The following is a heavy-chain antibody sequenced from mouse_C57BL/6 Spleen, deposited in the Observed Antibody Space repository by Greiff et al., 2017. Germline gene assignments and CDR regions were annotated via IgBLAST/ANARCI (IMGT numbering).Heavy chain of an antibody. Sequence: VKLLESGAELVKPGASVKISCKASGYAFSSYWMNWVKQRPGKGLEWIGQIYPGDGDTNYNGKFKGKATLTADKSSSTAYMQLSSLTSDDSAVYFCAPNWAFAYWGQGTLVTVSA. J-gene: IGHJ3*01. V-gene: IGHV1-80*01. D-gene: IGHD4-1*01. CDR1: GYAFSSYW. CDR3: APNWAFAY. CDR2: IYPGDGDT.